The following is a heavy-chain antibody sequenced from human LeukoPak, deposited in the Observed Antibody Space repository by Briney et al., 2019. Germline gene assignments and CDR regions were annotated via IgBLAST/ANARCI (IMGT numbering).Heavy chain of an antibody. Sequence: SETLSLTCTVSGVSISSSSYYWDWIRQPPGKGLEWIGSIYYSGSTYYNPSLKSRATISLNTAKNQFSLKLSSVTAADTAVYYCATRYNWNYPFDYWGQGTLVTVSS. J-gene: IGHJ4*02. CDR1: GVSISSSSYY. CDR2: IYYSGST. D-gene: IGHD1-7*01. V-gene: IGHV4-39*01. CDR3: ATRYNWNYPFDY.